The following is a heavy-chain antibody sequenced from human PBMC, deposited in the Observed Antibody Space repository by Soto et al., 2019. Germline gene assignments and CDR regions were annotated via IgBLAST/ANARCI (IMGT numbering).Heavy chain of an antibody. J-gene: IGHJ6*02. CDR2: INAYNGNT. CDR1: GYTFTSYG. D-gene: IGHD5-12*01. Sequence: ASVKVSCKASGYTFTSYGISWVRQAPGQGLEWMGWINAYNGNTNYAQKLQGRVTMTTDTSTSTAYMELRSLRSDDTAVYYCAREGGYDLGHYYYGMDVWGQGTTVTVSS. CDR3: AREGGYDLGHYYYGMDV. V-gene: IGHV1-18*01.